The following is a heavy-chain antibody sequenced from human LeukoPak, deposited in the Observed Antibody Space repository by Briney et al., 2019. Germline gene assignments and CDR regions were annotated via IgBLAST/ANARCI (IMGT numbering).Heavy chain of an antibody. CDR3: ATYRQVLLPFES. Sequence: LSGGSLRLSCAASEFSVGSNYMTWVRQPPGKGLEWVSSIFPSGGEIHYADSVRGRFTISRDNSKSTLSLQMNSLRAEDTAIYYCATYRQVLLPFESWGQGTLVTVSS. CDR2: IFPSGGEI. V-gene: IGHV3-53*01. CDR1: EFSVGSNY. J-gene: IGHJ4*02. D-gene: IGHD2-8*02.